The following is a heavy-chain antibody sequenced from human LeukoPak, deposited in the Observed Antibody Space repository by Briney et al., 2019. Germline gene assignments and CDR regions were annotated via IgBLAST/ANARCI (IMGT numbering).Heavy chain of an antibody. V-gene: IGHV4-34*01. CDR2: INHSGST. CDR3: ARGCTTYYDFWSSKRGYNWFDP. D-gene: IGHD3-3*01. CDR1: GGSFSGYY. Sequence: SETLSLTCAVYGGSFSGYYWSWIRQPPGKGLEWIGEINHSGSTNYNPSLKSRVTISVDTSKNQFSLKLSSVTAADTAVYYCARGCTTYYDFWSSKRGYNWFDPWGQGTLVTVSS. J-gene: IGHJ5*02.